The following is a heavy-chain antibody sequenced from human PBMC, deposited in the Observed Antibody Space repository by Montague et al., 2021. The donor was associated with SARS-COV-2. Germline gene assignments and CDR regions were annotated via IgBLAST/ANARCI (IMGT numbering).Heavy chain of an antibody. D-gene: IGHD4-17*01. CDR3: AMRGGALGAFDI. Sequence: SETLSLTCTVSGGSIRTSSYYWGWLRQPPGKGLDWIGCIYDSGNTYYNPSLKGRVTISIDTSKNQFTLKLSSVTAADTAVYSCAMRGGALGAFDIWGHGTMVSVSS. V-gene: IGHV4-39*01. CDR1: GGSIRTSSYY. CDR2: IYDSGNT. J-gene: IGHJ3*02.